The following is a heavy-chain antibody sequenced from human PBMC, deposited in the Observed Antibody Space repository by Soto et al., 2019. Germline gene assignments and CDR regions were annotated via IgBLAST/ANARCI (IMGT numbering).Heavy chain of an antibody. CDR2: IYYSGST. Sequence: PSETLSLTCTVSGGSISSGGYYWSWIRQHPGKGLEWIGYIYYSGSTYYNPSLKSRVTISVDTSKNQFSLKLSSVTAADTAVYYCARSYDSSGYYYWGQGTLVTVSS. J-gene: IGHJ4*02. V-gene: IGHV4-31*03. CDR1: GGSISSGGYY. CDR3: ARSYDSSGYYY. D-gene: IGHD3-22*01.